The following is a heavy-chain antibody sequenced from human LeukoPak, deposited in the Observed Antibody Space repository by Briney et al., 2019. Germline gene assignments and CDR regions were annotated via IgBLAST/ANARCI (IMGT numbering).Heavy chain of an antibody. Sequence: ASVRVSCKASGYTFTSYGMSWVRQAPGKGLEWMGWISSSNGNINYAQKLKGRVTITTDTATTTAYLELKSLRSDDTAVYYCARFSLSFGCSWHCYSGFCGQGTLVTVSS. J-gene: IGHJ4*02. CDR3: ARFSLSFGCSWHCYSGF. CDR2: ISSSNGNI. V-gene: IGHV1-18*01. D-gene: IGHD2-15*01. CDR1: GYTFTSYG.